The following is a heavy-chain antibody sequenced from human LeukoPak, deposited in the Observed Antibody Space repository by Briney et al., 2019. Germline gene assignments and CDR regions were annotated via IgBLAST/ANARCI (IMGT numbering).Heavy chain of an antibody. CDR2: IYYSGST. Sequence: KPSETLSLTCTVSGGSISSYYWSWIRQPPGKGLEWIGYIYYSGSTNYNPSLKSRVTISVDTSKNQFSLKLSSVTAAGTAVYYCARDQVVVVPAAEGGWVLYYYGMDVWGQGTTVTVSS. CDR3: ARDQVVVVPAAEGGWVLYYYGMDV. CDR1: GGSISSYY. V-gene: IGHV4-59*01. J-gene: IGHJ6*02. D-gene: IGHD2-2*01.